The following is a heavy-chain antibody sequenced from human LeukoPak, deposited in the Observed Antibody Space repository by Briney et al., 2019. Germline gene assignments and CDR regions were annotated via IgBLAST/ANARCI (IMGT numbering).Heavy chain of an antibody. V-gene: IGHV3-9*01. CDR1: GFTFSSYA. D-gene: IGHD3-9*01. CDR3: AKAPRYFDWLFFDY. CDR2: ISWNSGSI. Sequence: GGSLRLSCAASGFTFSSYAMSWVRQAPGKGLEWVSGISWNSGSIGYADSVKGRFTISRDNAKNSLYLQMNSLRAEDTALYYCAKAPRYFDWLFFDYWGQGTLVTVSS. J-gene: IGHJ4*02.